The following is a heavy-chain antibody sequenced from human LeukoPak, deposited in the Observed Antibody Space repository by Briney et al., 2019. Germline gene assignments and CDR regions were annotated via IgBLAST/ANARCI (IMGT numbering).Heavy chain of an antibody. CDR2: IIPIFGTA. J-gene: IGHJ6*03. CDR1: GGTFSSYA. Sequence: SVKVSCKASGGTFSSYAISWVRQAPGQGLEWMGGIIPIFGTANYAQTFQGRVTITTDESTSTAYMELSSLRSEDTAVYYCARDRRGNPNYMDVWGKGTTVTVSS. V-gene: IGHV1-69*05. D-gene: IGHD4-23*01. CDR3: ARDRRGNPNYMDV.